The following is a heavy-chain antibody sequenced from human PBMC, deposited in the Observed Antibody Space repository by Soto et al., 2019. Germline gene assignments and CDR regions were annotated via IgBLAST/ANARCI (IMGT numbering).Heavy chain of an antibody. Sequence: PSETLSLTCTVSGGSISTFYWTWIRHVAGKGLEWVGRTSPTGTTNYNPSLKSRVTVSLDTSKNQFSLKLSSVTAADTAVYYCAKSLAVAAGWFDPWGQGALVTVSS. J-gene: IGHJ5*02. CDR1: GGSISTFY. CDR3: AKSLAVAAGWFDP. D-gene: IGHD6-19*01. V-gene: IGHV4-4*07. CDR2: TSPTGTT.